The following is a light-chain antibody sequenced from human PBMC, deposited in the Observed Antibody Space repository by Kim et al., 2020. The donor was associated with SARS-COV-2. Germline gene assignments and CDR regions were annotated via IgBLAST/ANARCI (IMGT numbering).Light chain of an antibody. J-gene: IGLJ3*02. CDR1: GSDVGGYDY. CDR2: DVS. CDR3: CSYAGTYTWV. Sequence: GQSVTISCTGAGSDVGGYDYVSWYQQNPGKAPKLMIYDVSKRPSGVPDRFSGSKSGSTASLTISGLQAEDEADYYCCSYAGTYTWVFGGGTQLTVL. V-gene: IGLV2-11*01.